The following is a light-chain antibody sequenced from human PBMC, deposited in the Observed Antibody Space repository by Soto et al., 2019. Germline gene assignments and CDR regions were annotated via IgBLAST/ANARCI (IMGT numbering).Light chain of an antibody. V-gene: IGKV1-39*01. Sequence: DIQMTQSPSSLSASAGDRVTITCRASQIISSYLNWYQQKPGKAPKLLIYAASNLQSEVPSRFSGSGSGTSFTLTISSLQREDFATYFCQQGSMTPFTFGPGTKVDIK. CDR2: AAS. CDR1: QIISSY. J-gene: IGKJ3*01. CDR3: QQGSMTPFT.